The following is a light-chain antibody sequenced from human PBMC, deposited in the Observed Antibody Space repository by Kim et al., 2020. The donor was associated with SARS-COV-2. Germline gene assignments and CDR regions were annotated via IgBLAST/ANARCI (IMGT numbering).Light chain of an antibody. CDR2: GAS. V-gene: IGKV3-15*01. CDR3: QHYDSLRT. J-gene: IGKJ4*01. CDR1: RSVGSN. Sequence: ERVMTQSPVTLSVSPGDRVTLSCRASRSVGSNLAWYQHKPGQAPRLLIYGASITATGVPARFSGRGSGTDFTLTISSLQSEDCGIYYCQHYDSLRTFGGGTQVDI.